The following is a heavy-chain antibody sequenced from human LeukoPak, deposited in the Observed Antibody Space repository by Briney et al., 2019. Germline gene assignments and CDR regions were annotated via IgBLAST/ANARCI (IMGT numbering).Heavy chain of an antibody. CDR1: GYTFTGYY. V-gene: IGHV1-2*02. CDR3: ATQGGYYDSSGYVLDY. D-gene: IGHD3-22*01. Sequence: ASVKVSCKASGYTFTGYYMHWVRQAPGQGLGWMGWINPNSGGTNYAQKFQGRVTMTRDTSISTAYMELSRLRSDDTAVYYCATQGGYYDSSGYVLDYWGQGTLVTVSS. J-gene: IGHJ4*02. CDR2: INPNSGGT.